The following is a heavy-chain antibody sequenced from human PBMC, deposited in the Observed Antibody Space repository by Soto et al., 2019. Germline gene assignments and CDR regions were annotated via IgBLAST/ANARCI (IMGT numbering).Heavy chain of an antibody. V-gene: IGHV3-30*18. CDR2: ISYDGSNK. CDR3: AKDLSGIVGATWYYYYYGMDV. D-gene: IGHD1-26*01. J-gene: IGHJ6*02. CDR1: GFTFSSYG. Sequence: GGSLRLSCAASGFTFSSYGMHRVRQAPGKGLEWVAVISYDGSNKYYADSVKGRFTISRDNSKNTLYLQMNSLRAEDTAVYYCAKDLSGIVGATWYYYYYGMDVWGQGTTVTVSS.